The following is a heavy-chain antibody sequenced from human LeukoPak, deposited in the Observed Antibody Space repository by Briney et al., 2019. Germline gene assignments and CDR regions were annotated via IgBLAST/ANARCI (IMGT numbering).Heavy chain of an antibody. CDR2: ISYDGSSR. J-gene: IGHJ4*02. CDR3: ASPPGRPNGD. CDR1: GFSFSNYP. Sequence: GGFLRLSCAASGFSFSNYPMQWVRQAPGKGLEWVATISYDGSSRYSAASVKGRFTTSRDNSKNTLSLQMNSLRVEDTAMYYCASPPGRPNGDWGQGTLVTVSS. V-gene: IGHV3-30*04. D-gene: IGHD7-27*01.